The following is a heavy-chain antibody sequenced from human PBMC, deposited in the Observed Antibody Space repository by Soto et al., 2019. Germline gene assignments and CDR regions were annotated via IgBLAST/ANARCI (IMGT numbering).Heavy chain of an antibody. D-gene: IGHD3-22*01. V-gene: IGHV2-70*04. J-gene: IGHJ4*02. CDR3: ARTPYYYDSSGYYYDY. CDR1: GFSLSTSGMR. CDR2: IDWDDDK. Sequence: GSGPTLVNPTQTLTLTCTFSGFSLSTSGMRVSWIRQPPGKALEWLARIDWDDDKFYSTSLKTRLTISKDTSKNQVVLTMTNMDPVDTATYYCARTPYYYDSSGYYYDYWGQGTLVAVSS.